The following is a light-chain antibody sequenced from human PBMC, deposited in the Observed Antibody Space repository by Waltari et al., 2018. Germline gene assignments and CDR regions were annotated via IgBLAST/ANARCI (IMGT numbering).Light chain of an antibody. V-gene: IGKV1-5*03. CDR3: QQYDNYWT. CDR2: KAS. J-gene: IGKJ1*01. Sequence: DIQMTQSPSTLFASVGDRVTITCRASQSITNLFAWYQQKPGKAPKLLIYKASNLESGVPTRFSGSGSGTEFTLTISSLQPDDFATYYCQQYDNYWTFGQGTKVEIK. CDR1: QSITNL.